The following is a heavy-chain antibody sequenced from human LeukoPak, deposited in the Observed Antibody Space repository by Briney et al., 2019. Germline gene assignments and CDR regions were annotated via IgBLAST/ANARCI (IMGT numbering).Heavy chain of an antibody. D-gene: IGHD2-15*01. CDR1: GYTFTGFH. CDR2: INPDRGNT. Sequence: ASVKVSCKASGYTFTGFHMHWVRQAPGQGLEYMGWINPDRGNTISAQKFQGRVTMTRDTSISTAYLELSSLRSDDTAVYYCARESFCSVGFCYYIPDNWGQGTLVTVSS. V-gene: IGHV1-2*02. CDR3: ARESFCSVGFCYYIPDN. J-gene: IGHJ4*02.